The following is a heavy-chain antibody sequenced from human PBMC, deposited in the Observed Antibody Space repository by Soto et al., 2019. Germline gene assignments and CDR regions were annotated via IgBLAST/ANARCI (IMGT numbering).Heavy chain of an antibody. J-gene: IGHJ6*02. CDR2: ISSSGSTI. CDR3: ARDGAPYYDLWSGYQPHYYYGMDV. CDR1: GFTFSDYY. V-gene: IGHV3-11*01. D-gene: IGHD3-3*01. Sequence: PGGSLRLSCAASGFTFSDYYMSWIRQAPGKGLEWVSYISSSGSTIYYADSVKGRFTISRDNAKNSLYLQMNSLRAEDTAVYYCARDGAPYYDLWSGYQPHYYYGMDVWGQGTTVTVSS.